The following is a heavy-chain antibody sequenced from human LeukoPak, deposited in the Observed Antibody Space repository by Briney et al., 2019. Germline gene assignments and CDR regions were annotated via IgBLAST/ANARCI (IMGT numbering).Heavy chain of an antibody. Sequence: PGGSLRLSCTASGFIFKYAWMSWVRQAPGKGLEWVSAISGSGGSTYYADSVKGRFTISRDNSKNTLYLQMNSLRAEDTAVYYCAKEGYSYGNYFDYWGQGTLVTVSS. CDR2: ISGSGGST. J-gene: IGHJ4*02. CDR1: GFIFKYA. D-gene: IGHD5-18*01. CDR3: AKEGYSYGNYFDY. V-gene: IGHV3-23*01.